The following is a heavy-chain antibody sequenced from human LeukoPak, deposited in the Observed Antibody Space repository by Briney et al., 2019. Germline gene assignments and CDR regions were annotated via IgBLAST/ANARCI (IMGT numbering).Heavy chain of an antibody. D-gene: IGHD1-20*01. Sequence: SETLSLTCAVYGGSFSGYYWSWIRQPPGKGLEWIGEINHSGSTNYNPSLKSRVTISVDTSKNQFSLKLSSVTAADTAVYYCAREVTGTTNHYYYYYMDVWGKGTTVTVSS. V-gene: IGHV4-34*01. CDR3: AREVTGTTNHYYYYYMDV. J-gene: IGHJ6*03. CDR1: GGSFSGYY. CDR2: INHSGST.